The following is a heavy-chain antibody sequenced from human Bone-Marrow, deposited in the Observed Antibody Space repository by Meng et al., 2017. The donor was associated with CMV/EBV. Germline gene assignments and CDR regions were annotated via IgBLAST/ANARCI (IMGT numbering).Heavy chain of an antibody. CDR3: ARDSAVWSGYYTEAYYYYGMDV. J-gene: IGHJ6*02. D-gene: IGHD3-3*01. CDR1: GFTFSSYS. Sequence: GESLKISCAASGFTFSSYSMNWVRQAPGKGLEWVSSISNSSSYIYYADSVKGRFTISRDNAKNSLYLQMNSLRAEDTAVYYCARDSAVWSGYYTEAYYYYGMDVWGQGTTVTVSS. V-gene: IGHV3-21*01. CDR2: ISNSSSYI.